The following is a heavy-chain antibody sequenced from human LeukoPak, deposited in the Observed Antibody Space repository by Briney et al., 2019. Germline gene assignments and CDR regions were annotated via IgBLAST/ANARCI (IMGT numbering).Heavy chain of an antibody. CDR3: ARDGYYGSGSYYKWGGFDP. CDR1: GGSISSYY. Sequence: SETLSLTCTVSGGSISSYYWSWIRQPPGKGLEWIGYIYYSGSTNYNPSLKSRVTISVDTSKNQFSLKLSSVTAADTAVYYCARDGYYGSGSYYKWGGFDPWGQGTLVTVSS. D-gene: IGHD3-10*01. V-gene: IGHV4-59*01. J-gene: IGHJ5*02. CDR2: IYYSGST.